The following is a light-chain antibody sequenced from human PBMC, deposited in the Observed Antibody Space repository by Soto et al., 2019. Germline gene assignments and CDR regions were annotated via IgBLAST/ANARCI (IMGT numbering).Light chain of an antibody. CDR1: QSVSSSY. Sequence: EIVLTQSPGTLSLSPGERATLSCRASQSVSSSYLAWYQQKPGQAPRLLIYGASSRATGIPDRFSGSVSGTDFTLTISRLEPEDFAVYYCHQYGSSPYTFGQGTKPEIK. CDR2: GAS. CDR3: HQYGSSPYT. V-gene: IGKV3-20*01. J-gene: IGKJ2*01.